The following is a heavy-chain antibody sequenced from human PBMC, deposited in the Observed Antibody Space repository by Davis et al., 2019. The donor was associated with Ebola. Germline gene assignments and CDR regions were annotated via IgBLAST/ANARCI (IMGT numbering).Heavy chain of an antibody. CDR3: ARGLAIFGETSSFDY. D-gene: IGHD3-3*01. V-gene: IGHV1-69*13. J-gene: IGHJ4*02. CDR1: GGTFSSYA. Sequence: SVQVSCKASGGTFSSYAISWVRQAPGQGLEWMGGIIPIFGTANYAQKFQGRVTITADESTSTAYMELSSLRSEDTAVYYCARGLAIFGETSSFDYWGQGTLVTVSS. CDR2: IIPIFGTA.